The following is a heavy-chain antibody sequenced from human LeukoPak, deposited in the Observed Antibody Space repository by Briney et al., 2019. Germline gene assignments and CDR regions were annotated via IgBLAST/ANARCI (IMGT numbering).Heavy chain of an antibody. CDR2: ISAYNGNT. J-gene: IGHJ5*02. Sequence: ASVKVSCKASGYTFTSYGISWVRQAPGQGLEWMGWISAYNGNTNYAQKLQGRVTMTTDTSTTTAYMELRSLNSEDTAVYYCATSEDPVAIPITWGQGTLVSVSS. D-gene: IGHD2-21*01. CDR3: ATSEDPVAIPIT. V-gene: IGHV1-18*01. CDR1: GYTFTSYG.